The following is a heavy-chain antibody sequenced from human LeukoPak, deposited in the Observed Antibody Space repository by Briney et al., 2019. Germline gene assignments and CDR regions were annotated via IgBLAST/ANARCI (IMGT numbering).Heavy chain of an antibody. V-gene: IGHV3-23*01. CDR2: ISGSGGTT. D-gene: IGHD3-9*01. Sequence: PGGSLRLSCAASGFTFSNFAMSWVRQAPGKGLEWVSGISGSGGTTYYADSVKGRFTISRDNSKNTLYLQMNSLRAEDTAVYYCARDSADNLDWGQGTLVTVSS. CDR3: ARDSADNLD. CDR1: GFTFSNFA. J-gene: IGHJ4*02.